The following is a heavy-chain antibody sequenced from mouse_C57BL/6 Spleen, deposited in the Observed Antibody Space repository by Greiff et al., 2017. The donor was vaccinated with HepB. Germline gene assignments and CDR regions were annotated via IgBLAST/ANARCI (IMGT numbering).Heavy chain of an antibody. Sequence: VQLQQSGAELVKPGASVKLSCKASGYTFTSYWMHWVKQRPGQGLEWIGMIHPNSGSTNYNEKFKSKATLTVDKSSSTAYMQLSSLTSEDSAVYYCAAPSATGTGYFDYWGQGTTLTVSS. D-gene: IGHD4-1*02. V-gene: IGHV1-64*01. CDR2: IHPNSGST. CDR1: GYTFTSYW. CDR3: AAPSATGTGYFDY. J-gene: IGHJ2*01.